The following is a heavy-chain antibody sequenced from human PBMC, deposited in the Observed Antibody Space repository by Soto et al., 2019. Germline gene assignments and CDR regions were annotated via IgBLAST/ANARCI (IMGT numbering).Heavy chain of an antibody. V-gene: IGHV4-30-4*01. D-gene: IGHD3-22*01. CDR1: GVSISSGDYY. Sequence: SETLSLTCTVSGVSISSGDYYLSWIRQPPGKGLEWIGYIYYSGSTYYNPSLKSRVTISVDTSKNQFSLKLSSVTAADTAVYYCASRRVYYYDSSGYDYWGQGTLVTVSS. CDR2: IYYSGST. CDR3: ASRRVYYYDSSGYDY. J-gene: IGHJ4*02.